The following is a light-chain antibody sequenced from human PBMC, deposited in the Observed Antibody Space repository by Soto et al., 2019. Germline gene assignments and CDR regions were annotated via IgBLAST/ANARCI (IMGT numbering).Light chain of an antibody. CDR1: SSDIGSNY. CDR3: ASWDDTLSGRV. J-gene: IGLJ3*02. V-gene: IGLV1-47*01. Sequence: QPVLTQPPSAFGTPGQRVTISCTGSSSDIGSNYVYWYQQLPEMAPKLLIYKNDQRPSGISERFSGSKSGTSASLAISGLRTEDEANYYCASWDDTLSGRVFGGGTKLTVL. CDR2: KND.